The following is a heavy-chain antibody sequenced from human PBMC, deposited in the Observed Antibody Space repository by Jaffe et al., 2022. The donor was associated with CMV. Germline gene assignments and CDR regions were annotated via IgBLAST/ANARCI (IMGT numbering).Heavy chain of an antibody. Sequence: QVQLVESGGGLVKPGGSLRLSCATSGFSFSDYHMTWIRQAPGKGLEWVSYISDDSIYRNYADSVKGRFTISRDNAQKSLYLQMNSLRGEDTAVYYCARRERIVGARYYYYMVVWGKGTTVDVSS. CDR1: GFSFSDYH. J-gene: IGHJ6*03. CDR3: ARRERIVGARYYYYMVV. D-gene: IGHD1-26*01. V-gene: IGHV3-11*05. CDR2: ISDDSIYR.